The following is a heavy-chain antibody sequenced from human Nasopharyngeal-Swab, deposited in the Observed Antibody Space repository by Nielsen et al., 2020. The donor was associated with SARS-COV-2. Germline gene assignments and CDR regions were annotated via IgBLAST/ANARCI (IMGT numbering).Heavy chain of an antibody. J-gene: IGHJ4*02. CDR1: GFTFSSYS. D-gene: IGHD4-17*01. CDR2: ISSSGSTI. CDR3: AREPGLRFDY. V-gene: IGHV3-48*04. Sequence: GESLKISCAASGFTFSSYSMNWVRQAPGKGLEWVSYISSSGSTIYYADSVKGRFTISRDNAKNSLYLQMNSLRAEDTAAYYCAREPGLRFDYWGQGTLVTVSS.